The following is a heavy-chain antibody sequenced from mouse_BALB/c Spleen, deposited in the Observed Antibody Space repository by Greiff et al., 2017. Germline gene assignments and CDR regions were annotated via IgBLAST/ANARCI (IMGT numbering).Heavy chain of an antibody. CDR3: ATITTVNY. Sequence: DVKLVESGGGLVQPGGSRKLSCAASGFTFSSFGMHWVRQAPEKGLEWVAYISSGSSTIYYADTVKGRFTISRDNPKNTLFLQMTSLRSEDTAMYYCATITTVNYWGQGTTLTVSS. D-gene: IGHD1-1*01. V-gene: IGHV5-17*02. CDR2: ISSGSSTI. J-gene: IGHJ2*01. CDR1: GFTFSSFG.